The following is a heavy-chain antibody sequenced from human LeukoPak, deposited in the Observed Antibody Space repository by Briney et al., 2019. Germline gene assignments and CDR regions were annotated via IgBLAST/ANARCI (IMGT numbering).Heavy chain of an antibody. V-gene: IGHV3-74*01. J-gene: IGHJ4*02. CDR3: ARPPPGQGFVY. D-gene: IGHD3-10*01. CDR2: INTDGSII. Sequence: GGSLRLSCVVSGFTFRSYWMHWVRQVSGKGLLWVSRINTDGSIINNPDSVKGRFTISRDNAKNTLYLEMNSLTAADTAVYYCARPPPGQGFVYWGQGTLVTVSS. CDR1: GFTFRSYW.